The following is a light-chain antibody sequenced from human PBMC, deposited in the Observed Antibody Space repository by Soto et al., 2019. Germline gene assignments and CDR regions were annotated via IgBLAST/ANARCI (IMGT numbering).Light chain of an antibody. J-gene: IGKJ3*01. CDR3: QQSYTTLFT. Sequence: DIQMTQSPSSLSASVGDRVTITCRASQSISNYLNWYQQKPGKAPKLLIYAASSLQSGVPSRFNGSESGTDFPLTISSLQPEDFATYSCQQSYTTLFTFGPGTNVDIK. CDR2: AAS. V-gene: IGKV1-39*01. CDR1: QSISNY.